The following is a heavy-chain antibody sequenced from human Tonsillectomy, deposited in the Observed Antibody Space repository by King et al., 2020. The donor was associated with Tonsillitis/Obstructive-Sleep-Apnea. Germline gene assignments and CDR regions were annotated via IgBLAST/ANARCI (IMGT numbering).Heavy chain of an antibody. V-gene: IGHV3-30*01. CDR2: IAYDGSNK. J-gene: IGHJ2*01. CDR3: AREEGVAPYWYFDI. D-gene: IGHD3-16*01. CDR1: GFTFSSYA. Sequence: VQLVESGGGVVQPGRSLRLSCAASGFTFSSYAMHGVRQAPGKGLEWVAFIAYDGSNKYYADSVKGRFTISRDNSMNTLYLQMNSLRAEDTAVYYCAREEGVAPYWYFDIWGRGTRVTVSS.